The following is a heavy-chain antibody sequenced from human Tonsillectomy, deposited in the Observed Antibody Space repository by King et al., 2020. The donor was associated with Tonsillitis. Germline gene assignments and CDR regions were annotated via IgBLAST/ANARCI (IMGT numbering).Heavy chain of an antibody. V-gene: IGHV1-69*01. CDR2: IIPIFGTA. CDR3: ARESSIGAAGAGFGP. D-gene: IGHD6-13*01. Sequence: VQLVQSGAEVKKPGSSVKVSCKASGGTFSSYGINWVRQAPGQGLEWMGGIIPIFGTAKYAQQFQGRVTIIADESTSTAYMELNSLRSEDTAVYYCARESSIGAAGAGFGPWGQGTLVTVPS. J-gene: IGHJ5*02. CDR1: GGTFSSYG.